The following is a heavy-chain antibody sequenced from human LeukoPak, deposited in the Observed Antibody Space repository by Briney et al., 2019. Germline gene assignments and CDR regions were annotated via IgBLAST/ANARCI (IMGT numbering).Heavy chain of an antibody. Sequence: GGSLRLFCAASGFTFSSYWMSWVRQVPGKGLEWVASIKEDGSEKYYVDSVKGRFTISRDNAKNSLYLQMDSLRAEDTAVHYCARVMSVTRRAYYYYYGLDVWGQGTTVTVSS. V-gene: IGHV3-7*03. J-gene: IGHJ6*02. CDR2: IKEDGSEK. CDR1: GFTFSSYW. CDR3: ARVMSVTRRAYYYYYGLDV. D-gene: IGHD4-11*01.